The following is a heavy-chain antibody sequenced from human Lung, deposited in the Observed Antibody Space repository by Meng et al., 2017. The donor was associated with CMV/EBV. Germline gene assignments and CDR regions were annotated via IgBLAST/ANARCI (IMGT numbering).Heavy chain of an antibody. CDR1: GGSISSSNYY. V-gene: IGHV4-39*07. Sequence: SXTXSLXCTVSGGSISSSNYYWGWIRQPPGKGLEWIGRMLSTGSTYYNPSLKSRVTISLDTSKNQFSLKLNSVTAADTAVYFCARDHKFRVGIVVVPVFDIGXQGKXVTVSS. CDR3: ARDHKFRVGIVVVPVFDI. CDR2: MLSTGST. J-gene: IGHJ3*02. D-gene: IGHD2-15*01.